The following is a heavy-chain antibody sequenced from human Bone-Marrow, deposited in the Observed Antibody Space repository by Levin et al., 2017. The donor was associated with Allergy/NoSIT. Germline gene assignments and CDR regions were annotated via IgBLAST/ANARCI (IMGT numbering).Heavy chain of an antibody. V-gene: IGHV5-51*01. Sequence: GGSLRLSCKASGYDFTSYWIGWVRQVPGRGLEWVGIIYPGDFDTRYSSSFEGQVTISADKSVSTAYLQLKSLKASDTAMYYCARRCFHPQTMLTTGNWFDPWGQGTLVTVSS. D-gene: IGHD4-17*01. J-gene: IGHJ5*02. CDR1: GYDFTSYW. CDR3: ARRCFHPQTMLTTGNWFDP. CDR2: IYPGDFDT.